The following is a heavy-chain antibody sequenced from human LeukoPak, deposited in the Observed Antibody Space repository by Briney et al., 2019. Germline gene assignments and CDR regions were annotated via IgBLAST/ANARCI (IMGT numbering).Heavy chain of an antibody. Sequence: PSETLSLTCTVSGYSISSGYYWSWIRQPPGKGLEWIGYIYYSGSTNYNPSLKSRVTISVDTSKNQFSLKLSSVTAADTAVYYCAREGGDSVGAFDIWGQGTMVTVSS. D-gene: IGHD2-15*01. V-gene: IGHV4-61*01. CDR2: IYYSGST. CDR3: AREGGDSVGAFDI. J-gene: IGHJ3*02. CDR1: GYSISSGYY.